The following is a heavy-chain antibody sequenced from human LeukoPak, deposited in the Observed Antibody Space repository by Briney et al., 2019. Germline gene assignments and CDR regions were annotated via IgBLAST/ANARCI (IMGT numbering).Heavy chain of an antibody. V-gene: IGHV4-59*08. Sequence: SETLSVTCIDPGGSIYANPGNWVRQPPGKGLEWIGYIYYTGSTNINYNPSLESRVTMSIKTSRNQISLNLTSVTAADTAIYYYATQGSVLKPYDFWGQGALVTVSS. CDR2: IYYTGSTNI. D-gene: IGHD3-16*01. CDR1: GGSIYANP. J-gene: IGHJ4*02. CDR3: ATQGSVLKPYDF.